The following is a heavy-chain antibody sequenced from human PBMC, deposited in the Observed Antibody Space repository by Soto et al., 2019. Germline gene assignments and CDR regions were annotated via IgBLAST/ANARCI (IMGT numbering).Heavy chain of an antibody. CDR3: AKGGKSVYYASSFDY. V-gene: IGHV3-23*01. D-gene: IGHD3-22*01. Sequence: EVQLLESGGNLVQPGGSLRLSCTASGFTFSSYAMTWVRQALGKGLEWVSAISGSGDSTYFADSVKGRFTISRDNSKNTLYLQMNTLRAEDTAVYYCAKGGKSVYYASSFDYWGQGTLVTVSS. CDR1: GFTFSSYA. J-gene: IGHJ4*02. CDR2: ISGSGDST.